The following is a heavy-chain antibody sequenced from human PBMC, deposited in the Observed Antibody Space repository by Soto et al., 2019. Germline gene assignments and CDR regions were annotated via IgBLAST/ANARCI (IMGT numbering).Heavy chain of an antibody. CDR1: ALTFSSYW. CDR3: ARQIDKDV. J-gene: IGHJ6*03. V-gene: IGHV3-7*01. Sequence: GRSLRLSWAASALTFSSYWMSWFRQAPGKGLEWVANIKQDGSEKYYVDSVKGRFTVSRDNAKNSLYLQMNSLRAEDSAVYYCARQIDKDVWGKGTTVTVS. D-gene: IGHD2-21*01. CDR2: IKQDGSEK.